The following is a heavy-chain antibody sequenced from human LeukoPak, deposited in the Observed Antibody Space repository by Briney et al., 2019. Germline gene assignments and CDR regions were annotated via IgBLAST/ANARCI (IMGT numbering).Heavy chain of an antibody. V-gene: IGHV3-30*18. CDR2: ISYYRSNN. CDR3: AKSLGGRFDP. J-gene: IGHJ5*02. CDR1: GFTFSSYG. D-gene: IGHD3-10*01. Sequence: PGGSLRLSCAASGFTFSSYGMHWVRQAPGKGLEWGAVISYYRSNNYSAASVTGPFTISRANSNNTLYLQMNSLRAEDTAVYYCAKSLGGRFDPWGQGTLVTVSS.